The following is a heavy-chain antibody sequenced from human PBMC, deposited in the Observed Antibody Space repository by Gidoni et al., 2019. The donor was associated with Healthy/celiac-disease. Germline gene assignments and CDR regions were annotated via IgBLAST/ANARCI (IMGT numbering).Heavy chain of an antibody. Sequence: QVQLVQSGAEVKKPGSSVKVSCKASGGTFSSYAISWVRQAPGQGLEWMGRIIPILGIANYAQKFQGRVTITADKSTSTAYMELSSLRSEDTAVYYCARDVVVVAATRAYGMDVWGQGTTVTVSS. J-gene: IGHJ6*02. CDR1: GGTFSSYA. D-gene: IGHD2-15*01. CDR2: IIPILGIA. CDR3: ARDVVVVAATRAYGMDV. V-gene: IGHV1-69*04.